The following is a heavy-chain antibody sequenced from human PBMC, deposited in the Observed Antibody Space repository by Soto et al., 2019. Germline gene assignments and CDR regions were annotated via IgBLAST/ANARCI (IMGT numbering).Heavy chain of an antibody. CDR3: AREIKTTVAIDY. CDR1: GFTFSEYW. Sequence: PGGSLRLSCAASGFTFSEYWMHWVRQAPGKGLVWVSRINREGSGTNYAESVKGRFTISRDNAQNTLYLQMNSLRAEDTAVYYCAREIKTTVAIDYWGQGALVTVSS. V-gene: IGHV3-74*01. D-gene: IGHD4-17*01. CDR2: INREGSGT. J-gene: IGHJ4*02.